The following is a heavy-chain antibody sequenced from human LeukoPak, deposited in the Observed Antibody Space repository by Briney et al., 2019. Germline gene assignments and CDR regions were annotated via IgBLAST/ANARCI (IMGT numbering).Heavy chain of an antibody. CDR1: GGTFSSYA. D-gene: IGHD4-23*01. CDR3: ATRFDYGGNYFDY. J-gene: IGHJ4*02. V-gene: IGHV1-69*01. Sequence: SVKVSCKASGGTFSSYAISWVRQAPGQGLEWMGGIIPIFGTANYAQKFQGRVTITADESTSTAYMELSSLRSEDAAVYYCATRFDYGGNYFDYWGQGTLVTVSS. CDR2: IIPIFGTA.